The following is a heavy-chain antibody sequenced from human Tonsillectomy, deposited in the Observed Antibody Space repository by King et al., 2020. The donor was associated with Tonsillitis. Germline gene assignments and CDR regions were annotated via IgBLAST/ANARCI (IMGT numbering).Heavy chain of an antibody. CDR2: IDHSGST. Sequence: QLQESGPGLVKPSGTLSLTCAVSGGSISSSNWWSWVRQPPGKGREWIGEIDHSGSTNYNPSLKSRVTISVDKTKNQFSLKLSSVTAADTAVYYCARDDSSSWYNWFDPWGQGTLVTVSS. V-gene: IGHV4-4*02. CDR1: GGSISSSNW. J-gene: IGHJ5*02. D-gene: IGHD6-13*01. CDR3: ARDDSSSWYNWFDP.